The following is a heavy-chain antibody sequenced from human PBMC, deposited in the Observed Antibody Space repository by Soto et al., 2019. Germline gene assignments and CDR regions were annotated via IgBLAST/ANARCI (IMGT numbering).Heavy chain of an antibody. V-gene: IGHV5-51*01. Sequence: SLKISCKGSGYTFTNYWIGWVRQMPGKGPEWMGIIYPGDSDTKYNPSFQGQVTISADKSITTTYLQWSSLKASDTAIYYCAASIFYYGMDVWGQGTTVTVSS. CDR3: AASIFYYGMDV. CDR2: IYPGDSDT. CDR1: GYTFTNYW. J-gene: IGHJ6*02.